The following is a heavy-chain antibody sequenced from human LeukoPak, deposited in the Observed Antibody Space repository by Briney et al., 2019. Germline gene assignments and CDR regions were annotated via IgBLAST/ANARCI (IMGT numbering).Heavy chain of an antibody. Sequence: SETLSLTCTVSGYSISSGYYWGWIRQPPGKGLEWIGNIYHSGSTYYNPSLKSRVTISVDTSKNQFSLKLTSVTATDTAVYYCARSRRSWSTFDYWGQGTLVTVPS. CDR2: IYHSGST. J-gene: IGHJ4*02. CDR1: GYSISSGYY. D-gene: IGHD6-13*01. V-gene: IGHV4-38-2*02. CDR3: ARSRRSWSTFDY.